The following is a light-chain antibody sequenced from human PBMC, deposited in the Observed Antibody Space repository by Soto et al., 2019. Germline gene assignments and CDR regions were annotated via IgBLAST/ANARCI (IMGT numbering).Light chain of an antibody. CDR2: GAS. V-gene: IGKV3-15*01. Sequence: EKVMTQSPATLSMSPGERDTHSCRASQSVNSYLAWYQQKPGQAPRLLIYGASTRATGIPARFSGSGSGTEFTLTISSLQSEDFAVYYCQQYTNWPSWTFGQGTKVDIK. J-gene: IGKJ1*01. CDR3: QQYTNWPSWT. CDR1: QSVNSY.